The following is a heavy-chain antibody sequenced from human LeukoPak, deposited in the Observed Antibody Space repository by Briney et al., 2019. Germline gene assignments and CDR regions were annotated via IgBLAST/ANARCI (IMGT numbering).Heavy chain of an antibody. D-gene: IGHD3-10*01. CDR3: ARDSGYRASGHDY. J-gene: IGHJ4*02. CDR2: LHSSGTT. Sequence: PADTLSLTCTVSGDSISSYYWSWIRQSAGRGLEWIGRLHSSGTTNYNPYLESRVTMSVDTSKNQFSLMLSSVTAADTAIYYCARDSGYRASGHDYWGQGTLVTVSS. CDR1: GDSISSYY. V-gene: IGHV4-4*07.